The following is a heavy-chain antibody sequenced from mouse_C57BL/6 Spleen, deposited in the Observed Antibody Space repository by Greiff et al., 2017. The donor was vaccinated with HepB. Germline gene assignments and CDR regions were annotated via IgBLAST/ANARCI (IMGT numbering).Heavy chain of an antibody. CDR1: GYTFTSYW. D-gene: IGHD2-4*01. V-gene: IGHV1-53*01. Sequence: VQLQQPGTELVKPGASVKLSCKASGYTFTSYWMHWVKQRPGQGLEWIGNINPSNGGTNYNEKFKSKATLTVDKSSSTAYMQLSSLTSEDSAVYYCARGDYDYDVPYAMDYWGQGTSVTVSS. CDR2: INPSNGGT. CDR3: ARGDYDYDVPYAMDY. J-gene: IGHJ4*01.